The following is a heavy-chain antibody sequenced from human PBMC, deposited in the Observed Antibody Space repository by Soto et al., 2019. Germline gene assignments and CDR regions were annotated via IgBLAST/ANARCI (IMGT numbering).Heavy chain of an antibody. Sequence: ASLYDSCNAIGYTFTSYCMHWVPQASGQGLERLGIINPSGGSTSYAQKFQGRVTMTRDTTTSTVYMELSSLRSEDTAVYYCAREYYDILTGYYKGLGYFDYSVPVTLVTVSS. CDR3: AREYYDILTGYYKGLGYFDY. CDR2: INPSGGST. D-gene: IGHD3-9*01. V-gene: IGHV1-46*01. J-gene: IGHJ4*02. CDR1: GYTFTSYC.